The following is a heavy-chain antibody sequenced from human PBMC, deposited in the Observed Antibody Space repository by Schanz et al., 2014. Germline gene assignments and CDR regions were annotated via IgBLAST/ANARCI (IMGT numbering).Heavy chain of an antibody. J-gene: IGHJ3*01. CDR3: ARGREVVAKIFDV. Sequence: QVQLVESGGGVVQPGRSLRLSCAASGFTFSRYGMHWVRQAPGKGLEWVAATRYDGNNKYYVDSVKGRFTISRDNSKNTLYLQVNSLRAEDTAVYYCARGREVVAKIFDVWGQGTMVTVSS. D-gene: IGHD3-22*01. V-gene: IGHV3-33*01. CDR2: TRYDGNNK. CDR1: GFTFSRYG.